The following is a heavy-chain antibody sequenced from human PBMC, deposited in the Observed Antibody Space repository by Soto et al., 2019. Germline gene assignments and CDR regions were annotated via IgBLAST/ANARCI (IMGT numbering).Heavy chain of an antibody. V-gene: IGHV1-8*01. CDR1: GYTFTSYD. D-gene: IGHD3-3*01. J-gene: IGHJ6*02. CDR3: TATRITIFGVDYGMDV. Sequence: ASVKVSCKASGYTFTSYDINWVRQATGQGLEWMGWMNPNSGNTAYAQKFQGRVTMTRNTSISTAYMELSSLRSEDTAVYYCTATRITIFGVDYGMDVWGQGTTVTVSS. CDR2: MNPNSGNT.